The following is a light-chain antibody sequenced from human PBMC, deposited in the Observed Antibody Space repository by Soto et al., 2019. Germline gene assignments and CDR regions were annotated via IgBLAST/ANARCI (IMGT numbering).Light chain of an antibody. CDR1: QRLLHSNGNTF. Sequence: EIVMTQSPPSLTVTPGEPASISCRSSQRLLHSNGNTFLDWYLQKPGQSPQLLIYLGSNRASGVPDRVSGSEAGTDFTLKISRVEAEDVRVYYCMQALATLYTFGQGTKLEIK. V-gene: IGKV2-28*01. CDR3: MQALATLYT. CDR2: LGS. J-gene: IGKJ2*01.